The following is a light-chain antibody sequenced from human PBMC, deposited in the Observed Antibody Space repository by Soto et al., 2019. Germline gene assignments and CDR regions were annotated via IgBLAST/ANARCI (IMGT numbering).Light chain of an antibody. Sequence: QSALTQPPSASGSPGQSVTISCTGTSSDVGGYNYVSWYQQHPGKAPKLMISEVSKRPSGFPDRFSGSKSGNTASLTVSGLQAEDEADYYCSSFAGNNNLVFGGGTQLTVL. CDR2: EVS. V-gene: IGLV2-8*01. CDR1: SSDVGGYNY. J-gene: IGLJ2*01. CDR3: SSFAGNNNLV.